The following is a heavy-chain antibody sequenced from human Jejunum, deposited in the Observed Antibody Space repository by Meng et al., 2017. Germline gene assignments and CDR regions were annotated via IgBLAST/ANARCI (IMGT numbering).Heavy chain of an antibody. D-gene: IGHD3-10*01. Sequence: VQLVGSGGGVVQPGKSLRLSWAASGFNFTNYGMHWVRQAPGKGLEWVAVIWHDGSKVFYADSVRGRFTISRDNSHNTVDLQMNSVRVDDTAVYFCLRGRDYWGQGTLVTVSS. CDR1: GFNFTNYG. J-gene: IGHJ4*02. V-gene: IGHV3-33*01. CDR3: LRGRDY. CDR2: IWHDGSKV.